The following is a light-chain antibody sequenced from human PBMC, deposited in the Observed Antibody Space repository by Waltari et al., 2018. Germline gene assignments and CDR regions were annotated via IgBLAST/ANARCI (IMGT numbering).Light chain of an antibody. V-gene: IGKV4-1*01. CDR3: QQYYSIPLT. CDR2: WAS. Sequence: DIVMTQSPDSLAVSLGERATINFRSSQSGFYSSKNKNSLAWYQQKPGQPPKLLIYWASTRESGVPARFSGSGSGTDFTLTISSLQAEVVAVYYCQQYYSIPLTFGGGTKVEIK. J-gene: IGKJ4*01. CDR1: QSGFYSSKNKNS.